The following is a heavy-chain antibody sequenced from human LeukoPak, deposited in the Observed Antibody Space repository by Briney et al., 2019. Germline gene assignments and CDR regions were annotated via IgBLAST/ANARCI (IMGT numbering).Heavy chain of an antibody. D-gene: IGHD3-10*01. CDR3: ATVAVIRGVTYFDY. Sequence: PSETLSLTRAVYGGSFNSDFWSWIRQVPGQGLEWIAELNEDGVTNYNPSLMSRVTISVDMSKKQFSLNLKSMTAADTAVYYCATVAVIRGVTYFDYWGQGTLVTVSS. V-gene: IGHV4-34*01. J-gene: IGHJ4*02. CDR1: GGSFNSDF. CDR2: LNEDGVT.